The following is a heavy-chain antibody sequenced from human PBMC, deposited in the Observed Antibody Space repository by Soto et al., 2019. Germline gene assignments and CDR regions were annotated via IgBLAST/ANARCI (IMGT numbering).Heavy chain of an antibody. V-gene: IGHV3-30*18. CDR3: AKDHIVGATGIDY. D-gene: IGHD1-26*01. CDR1: GFTFSSYG. CDR2: ISYDGSNK. Sequence: SLRLSCAASGFTFSSYGMHWVRQAPGKGLEWVAVISYDGSNKYYADSVKGRFTISRDNSKNTLYLQMNSLRAEDTAVYYCAKDHIVGATGIDYWGQGTLVTVSS. J-gene: IGHJ4*02.